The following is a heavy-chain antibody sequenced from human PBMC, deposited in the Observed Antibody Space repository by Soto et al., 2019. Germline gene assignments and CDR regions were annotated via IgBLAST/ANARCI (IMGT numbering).Heavy chain of an antibody. V-gene: IGHV3-7*01. J-gene: IGHJ4*02. CDR1: GFTFSSYW. Sequence: LRLSCAASGFTFSSYWMSWVRQAPGKGLEWVANIKQDGSEKYYVDSVKGRFTISRDNAKNSLYLQMNSLRAEDTAVYYCARNDSGYSSETNTLDYWGQGTLVTVSS. CDR2: IKQDGSEK. D-gene: IGHD5-12*01. CDR3: ARNDSGYSSETNTLDY.